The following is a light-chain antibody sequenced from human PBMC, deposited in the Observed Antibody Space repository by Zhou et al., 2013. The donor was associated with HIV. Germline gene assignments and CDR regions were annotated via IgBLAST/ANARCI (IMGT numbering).Light chain of an antibody. Sequence: EIVLTQSPATLSASPGERVTLTCRASQSVSKNIAWYQQRPGQAPRLLIYDASTRATGLPARFSGSGSGTEFTLTVSSLQSEDFALYFCQQYGHSPLTFGGGPRWRSN. CDR1: QSVSKN. CDR2: DAS. J-gene: IGKJ4*01. CDR3: QQYGHSPLT. V-gene: IGKV3-15*01.